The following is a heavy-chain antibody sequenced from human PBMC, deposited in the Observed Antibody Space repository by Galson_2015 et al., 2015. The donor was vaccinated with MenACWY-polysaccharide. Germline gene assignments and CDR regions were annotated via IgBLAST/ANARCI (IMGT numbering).Heavy chain of an antibody. D-gene: IGHD3-10*01. Sequence: TLSLACPVSGASVNSGNVHWNWIRPHPEKGLEWIGYIYYSGFTKSNPSLKSRVSVSMDTSKNQFSLRLSSVTAADTAVYYCAISKVTSGSFGWFGPWGQGTLVTVSS. CDR3: AISKVTSGSFGWFGP. CDR2: IYYSGFT. V-gene: IGHV4-31*03. J-gene: IGHJ5*02. CDR1: GASVNSGNVH.